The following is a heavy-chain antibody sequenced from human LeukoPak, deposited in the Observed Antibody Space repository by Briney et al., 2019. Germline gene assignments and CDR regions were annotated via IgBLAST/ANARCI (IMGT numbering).Heavy chain of an antibody. V-gene: IGHV3-21*01. CDR1: GFTFSGYS. CDR3: AREVSEGFDF. CDR2: FGTRSTSI. Sequence: GGSLRHSCTASGFTFSGYSMNWIRQAPGKGLEWVSSFGTRSTSIYHAGSVKGRFAISRDNAKNLLYLQMNSLRAEDTALYYCAREVSEGFDFWGQGTLVTVSS. J-gene: IGHJ4*02. D-gene: IGHD3-22*01.